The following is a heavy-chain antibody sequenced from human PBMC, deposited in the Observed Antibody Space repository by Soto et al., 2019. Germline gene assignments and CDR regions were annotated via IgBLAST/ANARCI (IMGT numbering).Heavy chain of an antibody. CDR1: GGTFSSYA. V-gene: IGHV1-69*01. J-gene: IGHJ6*02. D-gene: IGHD6-6*01. CDR2: IIPIFGTA. CDR3: AREPSYSSSSGDYYYYGMDV. Sequence: VKVSCKASGGTFSSYAISWVRQAPGQGLEWMGGIIPIFGTADYAQKFQGRVTITADESTSTAYMELSSLRSEDTAVYYCAREPSYSSSSGDYYYYGMDVWGQGTTVTVSS.